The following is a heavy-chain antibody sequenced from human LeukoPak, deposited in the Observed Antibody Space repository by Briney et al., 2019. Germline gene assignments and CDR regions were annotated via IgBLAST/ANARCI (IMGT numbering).Heavy chain of an antibody. CDR2: TYYRSKWYN. CDR1: GDIVSSNTAA. CDR3: ARWDSDLYFFDY. Sequence: QTLSLTCALSGDIVSSNTAAWNWIRQSPSRGLEWLGRTYYRSKWYNDYAVSVKSRMTINPDTSKNQFSLQLSSVTPEDTAVYYCARWDSDLYFFDYWGQGTLVTVS. D-gene: IGHD1-26*01. J-gene: IGHJ4*02. V-gene: IGHV6-1*01.